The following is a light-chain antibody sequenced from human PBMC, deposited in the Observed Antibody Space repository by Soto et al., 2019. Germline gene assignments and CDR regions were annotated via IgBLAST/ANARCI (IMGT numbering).Light chain of an antibody. CDR2: GAS. CDR1: QSVSSSY. Sequence: EIVLTQSPGTLSLSPGERATLSCRASQSVSSSYLAWYQQRPGQAPSLLIYGASSRATGIPGRFSGSGSGTDFTLTISRLEPEDFAVYYCQQYGSSPGTFGQGTKVEIK. J-gene: IGKJ1*01. CDR3: QQYGSSPGT. V-gene: IGKV3-20*01.